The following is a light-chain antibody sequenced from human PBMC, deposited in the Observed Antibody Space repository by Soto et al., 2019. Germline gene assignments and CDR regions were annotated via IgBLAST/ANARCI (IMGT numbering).Light chain of an antibody. CDR2: DIN. J-gene: IGLJ2*01. Sequence: QAVVTQEPSLTVSPGGTVTLTCGSSTGVVTSGHYPYWFQQKPGQGPRTLIYDINRKHSWTPARFSGSLLGGKAALTLSGAQPEHEAEYYCLLTYRGSRVFGGGTKLTVL. V-gene: IGLV7-46*01. CDR1: TGVVTSGHY. CDR3: LLTYRGSRV.